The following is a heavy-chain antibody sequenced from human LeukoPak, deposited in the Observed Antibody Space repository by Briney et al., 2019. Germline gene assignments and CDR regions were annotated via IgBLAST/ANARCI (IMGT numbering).Heavy chain of an antibody. CDR2: IYHSGST. D-gene: IGHD3-22*01. CDR1: GGSISSSNW. J-gene: IGHJ3*02. V-gene: IGHV4-4*02. CDR3: ARVGGITMIVVLIGDAFDI. Sequence: SETLSLTCAVSGGSISSSNWWSWVRQPPGKGLEWIGEIYHSGSTNYNPSLKSRVTISVDKSKNQFSLKLSSVTAADTAVYYCARVGGITMIVVLIGDAFDIWGQGTMVTVSS.